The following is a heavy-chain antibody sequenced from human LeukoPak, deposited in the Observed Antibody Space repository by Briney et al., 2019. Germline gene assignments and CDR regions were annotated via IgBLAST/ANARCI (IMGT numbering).Heavy chain of an antibody. CDR1: GYTFTGNY. CDR3: VKMHYDFWSAFHI. V-gene: IGHV1-2*02. CDR2: INPRSGGT. J-gene: IGHJ3*02. Sequence: GASVKVSCKASGYTFTGNYMHWVRQAPGQGLEWMGWINPRSGGTNYAQKFQGRVTMTGDTSITTAYMELSRLRSDDTAVYYCVKMHYDFWSAFHIWGQGTMVTVSS. D-gene: IGHD3-3*01.